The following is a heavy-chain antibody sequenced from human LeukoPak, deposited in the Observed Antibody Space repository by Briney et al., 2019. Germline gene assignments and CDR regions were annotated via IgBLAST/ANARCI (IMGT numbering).Heavy chain of an antibody. CDR2: IIPILGTA. J-gene: IGHJ6*02. CDR3: ARDLVYSSPPAGMDV. D-gene: IGHD6-13*01. CDR1: GGTFSSYA. Sequence: SVKVSCKASGGTFSSYAISWVRQAPGQGLEWMGGIIPILGTANYAQKFQGRVTITADESTSTAYMELSSLRSEDTAVYYCARDLVYSSPPAGMDVWGQGTTVTVSS. V-gene: IGHV1-69*13.